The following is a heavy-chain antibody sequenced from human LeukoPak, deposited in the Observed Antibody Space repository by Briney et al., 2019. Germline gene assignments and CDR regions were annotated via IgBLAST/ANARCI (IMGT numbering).Heavy chain of an antibody. D-gene: IGHD4-17*01. Sequence: GGSLRLSCAASGFTFSSYSMNWVRQAPGKGLGWVSSISSSSSYIYYADSVKGRFTISRDNAKNSLYLQMNSLRAEDTAVYYCARDAPGDYGDYPHYYYYYYMDVWGKGTTVTVSS. J-gene: IGHJ6*03. CDR3: ARDAPGDYGDYPHYYYYYYMDV. CDR1: GFTFSSYS. V-gene: IGHV3-21*01. CDR2: ISSSSSYI.